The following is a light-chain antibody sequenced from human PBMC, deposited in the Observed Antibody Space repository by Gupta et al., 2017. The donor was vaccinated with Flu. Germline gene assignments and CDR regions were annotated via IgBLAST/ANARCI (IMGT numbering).Light chain of an antibody. CDR3: QQTYSAPGT. CDR1: HSISTY. V-gene: IGKV1-39*01. Sequence: GDRVTITCRASHSISTYLNWYQQKPGKAPNLLIYTASSLQSGVPSRFGGSGSGTDFTLTISSLQPEDFATYYCQQTYSAPGTFGQGTKVEIK. J-gene: IGKJ1*01. CDR2: TAS.